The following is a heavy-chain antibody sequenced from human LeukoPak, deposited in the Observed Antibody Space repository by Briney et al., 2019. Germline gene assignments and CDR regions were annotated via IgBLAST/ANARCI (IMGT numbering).Heavy chain of an antibody. CDR3: AKEDSSGWYRAFDY. D-gene: IGHD6-19*01. V-gene: IGHV3-66*01. Sequence: GGSLRLSCAASGFTVSSNYMSWVRQAPGKGLEWGSVIYSCGSTYYADSVKGRFTISRDNSKNTLYLQMNSLRAEDTAVYYCAKEDSSGWYRAFDYWGQGTLVTVSS. CDR2: IYSCGST. J-gene: IGHJ4*02. CDR1: GFTVSSNY.